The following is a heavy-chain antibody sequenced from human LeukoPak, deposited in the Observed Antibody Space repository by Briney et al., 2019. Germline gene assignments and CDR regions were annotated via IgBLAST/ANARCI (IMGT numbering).Heavy chain of an antibody. D-gene: IGHD2-2*01. J-gene: IGHJ4*02. CDR1: GFTLSSYW. CDR2: INSDETTT. V-gene: IGHV3-74*01. Sequence: GGSLRLSCAASGFTLSSYWMHWVRQAPGKGLVWVSRINSDETTTTYADSVKGRFTISRDSAKNTLYLQMNSLRAEDTAVYYCAREAGGAMGPNFDYWGQGTLVTVSS. CDR3: AREAGGAMGPNFDY.